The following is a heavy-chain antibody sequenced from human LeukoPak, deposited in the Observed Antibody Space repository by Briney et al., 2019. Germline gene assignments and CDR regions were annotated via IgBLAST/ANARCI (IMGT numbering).Heavy chain of an antibody. Sequence: GGSLRLSCAASGFIFSNYALTWVRQAPGKGLEWVSTISGTAGSTYYADSVKGRFTISRDNSKNTLYLQMNSLRAEDTAVYYCAKEYDFWSGYSDYWGQGTLVTVSS. J-gene: IGHJ4*02. CDR3: AKEYDFWSGYSDY. D-gene: IGHD3-3*01. V-gene: IGHV3-23*01. CDR2: ISGTAGST. CDR1: GFIFSNYA.